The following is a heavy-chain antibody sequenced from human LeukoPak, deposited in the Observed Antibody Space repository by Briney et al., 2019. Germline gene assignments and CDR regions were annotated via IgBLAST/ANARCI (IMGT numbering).Heavy chain of an antibody. V-gene: IGHV4-30-2*01. CDR2: IYHSGST. CDR3: ARAGYSYGYPFDY. Sequence: SETLSLTCAVSGGSISSGGYSWSWIRQPPGKGLEWIGYIYHSGSTYYNPSLKSRVTISVDRSKNQFSLKLSSVTAADTGVYYCARAGYSYGYPFDYWGQGTLVTVSS. CDR1: GGSISSGGYS. D-gene: IGHD5-18*01. J-gene: IGHJ4*02.